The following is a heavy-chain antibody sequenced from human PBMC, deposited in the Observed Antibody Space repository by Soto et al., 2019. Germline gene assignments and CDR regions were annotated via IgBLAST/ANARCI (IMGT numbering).Heavy chain of an antibody. CDR1: GGSLSSGSFS. D-gene: IGHD4-17*01. J-gene: IGHJ4*02. CDR3: ARGGGSTDYVANYYFDY. Sequence: QLRLQESGSGLVKPSQTLSLTCTVSGGSLSSGSFSWGWIRQPPGKGLEWIGYINYSGNTYYNPSPRGRVTIPRNMSTNQFSLKLGSVTAADTAVYYCARGGGSTDYVANYYFDYWGRGTLVTVSS. CDR2: INYSGNT. V-gene: IGHV4-30-2*01.